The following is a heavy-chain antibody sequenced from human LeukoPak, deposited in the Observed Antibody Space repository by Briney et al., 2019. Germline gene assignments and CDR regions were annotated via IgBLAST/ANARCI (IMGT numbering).Heavy chain of an antibody. V-gene: IGHV3-15*01. CDR2: IKSKTDGETT. Sequence: PGGSLRLSCTTSGFNFRAYWMGWVRQAPGKGLEWVGRIKSKTDGETTDYAAPVKGRFTISRDDSKNTLYLQMNSLKTEDTAVYYCTTLVTMVRGVIGYWGQGTLVTVSS. D-gene: IGHD3-10*01. CDR3: TTLVTMVRGVIGY. CDR1: GFNFRAYW. J-gene: IGHJ4*02.